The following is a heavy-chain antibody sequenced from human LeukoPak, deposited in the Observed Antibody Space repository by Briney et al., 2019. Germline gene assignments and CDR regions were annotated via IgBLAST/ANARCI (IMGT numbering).Heavy chain of an antibody. CDR2: ISSSGSNT. Sequence: GGSLRLSCAASGFTFSDYYMNWIRQAPGKGLEWVSYISSSGSNTNYADSVKGRFTISRDNAKNLLYLQMNSLRAEDTAVYYYARDDHGANPIDYWGQGTLVTVSS. J-gene: IGHJ4*02. CDR3: ARDDHGANPIDY. CDR1: GFTFSDYY. V-gene: IGHV3-11*06. D-gene: IGHD4-17*01.